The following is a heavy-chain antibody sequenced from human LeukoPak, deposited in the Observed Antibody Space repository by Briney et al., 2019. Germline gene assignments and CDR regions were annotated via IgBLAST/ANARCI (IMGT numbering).Heavy chain of an antibody. V-gene: IGHV4-34*01. Sequence: PSETLSLTCAVYGGSFSGYYWSWIRQPPGKGLEWIGEINHSGSTNYNPSLKSRVTISVDTSKNQFSLKLSSVTAADTAVYYCARAADLTPSRNSYYYDSSGYYYYFDYWGQGTLVTVSS. CDR3: ARAADLTPSRNSYYYDSSGYYYYFDY. J-gene: IGHJ4*02. CDR2: INHSGST. D-gene: IGHD3-22*01. CDR1: GGSFSGYY.